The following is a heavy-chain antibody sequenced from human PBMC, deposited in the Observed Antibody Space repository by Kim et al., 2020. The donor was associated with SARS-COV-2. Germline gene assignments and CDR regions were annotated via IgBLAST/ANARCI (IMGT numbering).Heavy chain of an antibody. Sequence: SETLSLTCTVSGGSISSYYWSWIRQPPGKGLEWIGYIYYSGSTNYNPSLKSRVTISVDTSKNQFSLKLSSVTAADTAVYYSARDPLSTYYYYGMDVWGQGTTVTVSS. CDR2: IYYSGST. J-gene: IGHJ6*02. V-gene: IGHV4-59*13. CDR1: GGSISSYY. CDR3: ARDPLSTYYYYGMDV.